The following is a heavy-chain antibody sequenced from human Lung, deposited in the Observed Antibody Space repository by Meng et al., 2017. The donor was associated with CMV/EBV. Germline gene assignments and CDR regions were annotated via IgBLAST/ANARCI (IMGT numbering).Heavy chain of an antibody. V-gene: IGHV3-30*18. Sequence: ASGFTFGNYRVHWVRPAPGKGLAWVAFVSYDRCNKNYPDSVYGRFSISRDDSKNTLYVQINSLRPEDTAVYYCAKDLCSSSCYPDYWGQGTLVTVSS. CDR3: AKDLCSSSCYPDY. J-gene: IGHJ4*02. CDR2: VSYDRCNK. D-gene: IGHD2-2*01. CDR1: GFTFGNYR.